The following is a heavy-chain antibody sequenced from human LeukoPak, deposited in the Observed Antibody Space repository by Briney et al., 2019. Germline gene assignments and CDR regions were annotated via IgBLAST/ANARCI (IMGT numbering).Heavy chain of an antibody. D-gene: IGHD6-19*01. J-gene: IGHJ4*02. CDR2: ISSSGGYM. V-gene: IGHV3-48*03. CDR3: ARHNGCYDY. Sequence: GGSLRLSCAASGFTFSSYEMAWVRQAPEKGLEWISYISSSGGYMYADSVKGRFTISRDNAKHSLYLQMNSLRAEDTGVYYCARHNGCYDYWAQGTLVTVSS. CDR1: GFTFSSYE.